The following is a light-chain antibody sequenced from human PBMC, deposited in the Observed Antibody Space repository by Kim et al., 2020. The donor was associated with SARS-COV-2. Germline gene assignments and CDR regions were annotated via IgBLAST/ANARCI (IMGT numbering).Light chain of an antibody. J-gene: IGLJ2*01. Sequence: SYELTQPPSLSVSPGQTATITCFGDKLGGKFASWYQQRPGQSPLLVIYRDDKRASYIPERFSGSNSGNTATLTISGTQTLDEADYYCQTWASGTVVFGGGTKLTVL. CDR1: KLGGKF. CDR3: QTWASGTVV. V-gene: IGLV3-1*01. CDR2: RDD.